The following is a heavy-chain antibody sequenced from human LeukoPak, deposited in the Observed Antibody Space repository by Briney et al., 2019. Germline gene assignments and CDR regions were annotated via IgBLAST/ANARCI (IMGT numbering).Heavy chain of an antibody. CDR1: GFTFSDYY. J-gene: IGHJ4*02. CDR3: ARDAAYGYDRFDY. Sequence: GGSLRLSCAASGFTFSDYYMSWIRQAPGKGLEWVSYISSSGSTIYYADSVKGRFTISRDNAEKSLYLQMNSLRAEDTAIYYCARDAAYGYDRFDYWGQGTQVTVSS. D-gene: IGHD4-17*01. CDR2: ISSSGSTI. V-gene: IGHV3-11*04.